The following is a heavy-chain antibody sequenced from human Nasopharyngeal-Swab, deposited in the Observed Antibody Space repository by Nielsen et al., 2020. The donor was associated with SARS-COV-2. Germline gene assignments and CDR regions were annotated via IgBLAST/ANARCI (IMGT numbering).Heavy chain of an antibody. V-gene: IGHV3-21*01. Sequence: GESLKISCAASGFTFSSYSMNWVRQAPGKGPEWVSSISSSSSYIYYADSVKGRFTISRDNAKNSLYLQMNSLRAEDTAVYYCAKDGTYYDFWSGYYPPYYYYYMDVWGKGTTVTVSS. CDR3: AKDGTYYDFWSGYYPPYYYYYMDV. CDR1: GFTFSSYS. J-gene: IGHJ6*03. D-gene: IGHD3-3*01. CDR2: ISSSSSYI.